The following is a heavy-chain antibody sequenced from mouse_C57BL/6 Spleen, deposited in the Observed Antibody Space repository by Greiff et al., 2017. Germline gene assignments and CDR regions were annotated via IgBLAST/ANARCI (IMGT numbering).Heavy chain of an antibody. CDR3: TRSDYSNYGFAY. Sequence: VQLVESGAELVRPGASVTLSCKASGYTFTDYEMHWVKQTPVHGLEWIGAIDPETGGTAYNQKFKGKAILTADKSSSTAYMELRSLTSEDSAVYYCTRSDYSNYGFAYWGQGTLVTVSA. CDR2: IDPETGGT. V-gene: IGHV1-15*01. J-gene: IGHJ3*01. D-gene: IGHD2-5*01. CDR1: GYTFTDYE.